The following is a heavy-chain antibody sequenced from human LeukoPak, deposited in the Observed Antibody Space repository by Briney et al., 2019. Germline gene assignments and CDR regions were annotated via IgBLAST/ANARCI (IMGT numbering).Heavy chain of an antibody. CDR3: ARGRRYSYGYGADTFDI. CDR1: GGSFSDNS. V-gene: IGHV4-34*01. CDR2: ITRIGST. J-gene: IGHJ3*02. D-gene: IGHD5-18*01. Sequence: SETLSLTCTVNGGSFSDNSWSWIRQPPGKGLEWIGEITRIGSTSYNPSLKSRVTTSIDTSKNHFSLRLSSVTAADTAVYYCARGRRYSYGYGADTFDIWGHGTMITVSS.